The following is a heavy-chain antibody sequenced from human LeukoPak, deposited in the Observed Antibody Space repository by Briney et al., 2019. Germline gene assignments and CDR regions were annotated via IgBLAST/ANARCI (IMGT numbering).Heavy chain of an antibody. V-gene: IGHV3-53*01. CDR3: AKSVDYYDSSGFDY. D-gene: IGHD3-22*01. Sequence: GGSLRLSCAASGFIVNSNYMNWVRQAPGKGLEWVSVLYSDDTTYYADSVKGRFTISRDNSKNTLYLQMNNLRAEDTAVYYCAKSVDYYDSSGFDYWGRGTLVTVSS. CDR2: LYSDDTT. J-gene: IGHJ4*02. CDR1: GFIVNSNY.